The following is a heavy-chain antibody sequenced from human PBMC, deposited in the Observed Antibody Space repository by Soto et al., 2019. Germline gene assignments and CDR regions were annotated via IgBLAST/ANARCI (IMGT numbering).Heavy chain of an antibody. D-gene: IGHD3-22*01. CDR1: GFTFRSYE. CDR2: ISGIGGIT. Sequence: GALRGSCAASGFTFRSYEMSWVRQAQGKGLEWVSTISGIGGITFYADSVKGRFAISRDNSKNTLYLQVNSLRAEDTAIYYCARYPAQTYSSDSSGADNYFDYWGQGALVTVSS. V-gene: IGHV3-23*01. CDR3: ARYPAQTYSSDSSGADNYFDY. J-gene: IGHJ4*02.